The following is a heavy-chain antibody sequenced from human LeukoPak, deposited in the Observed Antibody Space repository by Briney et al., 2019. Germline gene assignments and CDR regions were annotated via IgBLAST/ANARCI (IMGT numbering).Heavy chain of an antibody. CDR2: IYPGDADT. V-gene: IGHV5-51*01. CDR3: ARLGTDVVARYFDY. Sequence: NTGESLKISCKGSGYSFIRYWIVWVRQMPGKGPEWMGSIYPGDADTRYSPSFQGQVTISADKSISTAYLQWRGLKASDTAISYCARLGTDVVARYFDYWGQGTLVTASS. D-gene: IGHD2-21*01. CDR1: GYSFIRYW. J-gene: IGHJ4*02.